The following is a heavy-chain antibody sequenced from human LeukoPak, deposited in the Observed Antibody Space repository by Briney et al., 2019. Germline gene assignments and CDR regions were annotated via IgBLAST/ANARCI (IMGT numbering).Heavy chain of an antibody. CDR2: IYYSGNT. V-gene: IGHV4-59*08. CDR1: GGSISGDH. Sequence: SETLSLTCTVSGGSISGDHWNWIRQPPAKGLEWFGYIYYSGNTNYNPSLKGRVTISVDTSKNKFSLKLNSVTAADTAVYYCARRNDFGIWGQGTMVTVSS. J-gene: IGHJ3*02. CDR3: ARRNDFGI.